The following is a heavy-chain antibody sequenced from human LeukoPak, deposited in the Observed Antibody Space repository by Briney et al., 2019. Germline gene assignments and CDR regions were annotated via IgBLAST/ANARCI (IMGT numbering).Heavy chain of an antibody. CDR3: ARHPFATPFDF. V-gene: IGHV4-34*01. CDR2: INHSGST. CDR1: GGSFSGYY. Sequence: KTSETLSLTCAVYGGSFSGYYWSWIRQPPGKGLEWIGEINHSGSTNYNPSLKSRVTVSLDTSKNQVSLRLTSVTAADTAVYYCARHPFATPFDFWGRGTLVTVSS. D-gene: IGHD2-15*01. J-gene: IGHJ4*02.